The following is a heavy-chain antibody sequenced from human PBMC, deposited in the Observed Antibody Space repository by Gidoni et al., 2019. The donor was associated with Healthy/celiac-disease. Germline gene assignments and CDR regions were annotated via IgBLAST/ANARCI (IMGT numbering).Heavy chain of an antibody. CDR3: TTIPDVVEWLRPYYYYYYMDV. CDR2: IKSKTAGGTT. J-gene: IGHJ6*03. Sequence: MNWVRQAPEKGLEWVGRIKSKTAGGTTDYAAPVKGRFTISRDDSKNTLYLQMNSLKIEDTAVYYCTTIPDVVEWLRPYYYYYYMDVWGKGTTVTVSS. V-gene: IGHV3-15*07. D-gene: IGHD5-12*01.